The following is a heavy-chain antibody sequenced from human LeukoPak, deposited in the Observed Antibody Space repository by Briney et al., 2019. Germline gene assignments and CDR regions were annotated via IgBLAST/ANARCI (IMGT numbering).Heavy chain of an antibody. CDR3: ARVNTMVRGGSYGMDV. V-gene: IGHV4-30-2*01. J-gene: IGHJ6*02. Sequence: SETLSLTCAVSGGSISSGGYSWGWIRQPPGKGLEWIGYIYHSGSTYYNPSLKSRVTISVDRSKNQFSLKLSSVTAADTAVYYCARVNTMVRGGSYGMDVWGQGTTVTVSS. D-gene: IGHD3-10*01. CDR2: IYHSGST. CDR1: GGSISSGGYS.